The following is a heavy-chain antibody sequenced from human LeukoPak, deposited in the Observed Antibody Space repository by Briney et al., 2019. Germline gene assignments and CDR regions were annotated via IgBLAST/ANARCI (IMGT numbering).Heavy chain of an antibody. D-gene: IGHD6-19*01. CDR2: MYAGGTT. CDR1: GVIVSRNF. CDR3: ARGSGSGWPLDR. V-gene: IGHV3-53*01. Sequence: GGSLRLSCAASGVIVSRNFMSWVRQAPAKGLQWVAIMYAGGTTDYSDSVRGRFHISIDSSNNTLSLQINSLRAEDTAVYYCARGSGSGWPLDRWGQGALVTVSS. J-gene: IGHJ5*02.